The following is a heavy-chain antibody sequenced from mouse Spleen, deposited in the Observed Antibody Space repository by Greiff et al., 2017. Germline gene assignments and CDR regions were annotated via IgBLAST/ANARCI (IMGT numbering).Heavy chain of an antibody. V-gene: IGHV14-2*01. CDR1: GFTIKDYY. CDR3: ALEWARGFYGGY. CDR2: IDPEDGEN. Sequence: EVHLVESGAELVTPGASVKLSCTASGFTIKDYYMHWVKQRTEQGLEWIGRIDPEDGENKYAPKYQGQATITADTSSNTAYLQLSSLTSDDNAVYYRALEWARGFYGGYLGQRNLGTSSA. D-gene: IGHD1-1*01. J-gene: IGHJ3*01.